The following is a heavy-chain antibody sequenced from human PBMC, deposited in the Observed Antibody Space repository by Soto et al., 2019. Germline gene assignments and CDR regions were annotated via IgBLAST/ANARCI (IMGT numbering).Heavy chain of an antibody. V-gene: IGHV3-30*18. J-gene: IGHJ6*02. CDR3: AKDLEYSSSHYYGMDV. D-gene: IGHD6-6*01. Sequence: GGSLRLSCAASGFTFSSYGMHWVRQAPGKGLEWVAVISYDGSNKYYADSVKGRFTISRDNSKNTLYLQMNSLRAEDTAVYYCAKDLEYSSSHYYGMDVWGQGTTVTVSS. CDR1: GFTFSSYG. CDR2: ISYDGSNK.